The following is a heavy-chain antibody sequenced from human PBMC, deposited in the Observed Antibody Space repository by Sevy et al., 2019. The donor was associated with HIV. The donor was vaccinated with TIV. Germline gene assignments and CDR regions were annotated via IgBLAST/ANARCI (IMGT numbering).Heavy chain of an antibody. Sequence: GGSLRLSCAASGFTFSDYYMTWIRQAPGKGLEWVSAISGSGGTTYYADSVQGRFTISRDKSKNTLYLQMNSLRAEDTAVYYCAKVLARGVAVAGTAWGMDVWGQGTTVTVSS. J-gene: IGHJ6*02. CDR1: GFTFSDYY. D-gene: IGHD6-19*01. CDR3: AKVLARGVAVAGTAWGMDV. V-gene: IGHV3-23*01. CDR2: ISGSGGTT.